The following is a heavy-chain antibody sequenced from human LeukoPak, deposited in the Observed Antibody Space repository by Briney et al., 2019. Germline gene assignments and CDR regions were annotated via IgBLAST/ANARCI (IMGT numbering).Heavy chain of an antibody. CDR3: AKRGAGSGGNSALVAFDI. Sequence: PGGSLRLSCAASGFTFSSYAMSWVRQAPGKGLEWVSAITSTGGTTYYADSVKGRFTISRDNSKNTLYLQMNSLRAEDTALYYCAKRGAGSGGNSALVAFDIWGQGTLVTVSS. CDR2: ITSTGGTT. J-gene: IGHJ3*02. V-gene: IGHV3-23*01. CDR1: GFTFSSYA. D-gene: IGHD4-23*01.